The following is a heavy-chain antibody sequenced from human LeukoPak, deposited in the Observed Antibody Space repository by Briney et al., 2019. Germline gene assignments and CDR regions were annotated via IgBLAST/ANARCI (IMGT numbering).Heavy chain of an antibody. V-gene: IGHV4-39*01. CDR2: IYYSGST. J-gene: IGHJ5*02. D-gene: IGHD3-3*01. CDR3: ARAPQLVFSGAEDGFDP. Sequence: SETLSLTCTVSGGSISSSSYYWGWIRQPPGKGLEWIGSIYYSGSTYYNPSLKSRVTISVDTSKNQFSLKLSSVTAADTAVYYCARAPQLVFSGAEDGFDPWGQGTLVTVSS. CDR1: GGSISSSSYY.